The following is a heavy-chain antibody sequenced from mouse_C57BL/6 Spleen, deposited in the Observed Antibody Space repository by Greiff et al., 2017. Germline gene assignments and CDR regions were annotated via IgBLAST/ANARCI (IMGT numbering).Heavy chain of an antibody. Sequence: LVESGAELVRPGASVTLSCKASGYTFTDYEMHWVKQTPVHGLEWIGAIDPETGGTAYNQKFKGKAILTADKSSSTAYMELRSLTSEDSAVYYCTRYGNYVPFAYWGQGTLVTVSA. J-gene: IGHJ3*01. CDR1: GYTFTDYE. CDR3: TRYGNYVPFAY. D-gene: IGHD2-1*01. V-gene: IGHV1-15*01. CDR2: IDPETGGT.